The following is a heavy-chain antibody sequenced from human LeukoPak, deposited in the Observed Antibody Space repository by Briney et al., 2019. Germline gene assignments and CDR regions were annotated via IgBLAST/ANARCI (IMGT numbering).Heavy chain of an antibody. CDR2: INWNGGST. Sequence: PGGSLRLSCAASGFTFDDYGMSWVRQAPGKGLEWVSGINWNGGSTGYADSVKGRFTISRDNAKNSLYLQMNSLRAEDTALYYCARVKRGVVVAARGAFDIYGQGTMVTVSS. CDR1: GFTFDDYG. CDR3: ARVKRGVVVAARGAFDI. V-gene: IGHV3-20*04. J-gene: IGHJ3*02. D-gene: IGHD2-15*01.